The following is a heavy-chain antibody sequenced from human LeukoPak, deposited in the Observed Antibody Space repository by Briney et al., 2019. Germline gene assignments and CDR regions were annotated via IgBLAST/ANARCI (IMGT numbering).Heavy chain of an antibody. D-gene: IGHD5-24*01. Sequence: SETLSLTCTVSGGSISSYYWSWIRQPAGKGLEWIGRIYTSGSTNYNPSLKSRVTISLDTSKNQFSLKLSSVTAADTAVYYCARVLLERWLQTDHWYFDLWGRGTLVTVSS. CDR3: ARVLLERWLQTDHWYFDL. CDR1: GGSISSYY. V-gene: IGHV4-4*07. CDR2: IYTSGST. J-gene: IGHJ2*01.